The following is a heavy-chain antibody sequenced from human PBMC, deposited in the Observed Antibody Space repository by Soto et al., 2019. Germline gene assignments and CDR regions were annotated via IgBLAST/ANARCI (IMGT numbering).Heavy chain of an antibody. Sequence: GGSLRLSCAASGFTFSSYSMNWVRQAPGKGLEWVSYISSSGSTIYYADSVKGRFTNSRDNAKNSLYLQMNSLRAEDTAVYYCARIKSGITIFGVVIPPLDYWGQGTLVTVSS. J-gene: IGHJ4*02. V-gene: IGHV3-48*04. CDR3: ARIKSGITIFGVVIPPLDY. CDR1: GFTFSSYS. CDR2: ISSSGSTI. D-gene: IGHD3-3*01.